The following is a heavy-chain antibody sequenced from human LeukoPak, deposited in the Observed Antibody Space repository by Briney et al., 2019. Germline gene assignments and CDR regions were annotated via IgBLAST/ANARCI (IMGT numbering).Heavy chain of an antibody. CDR2: ISSSSSYI. D-gene: IGHD6-13*01. Sequence: GGSLRLSCAASGFTFSSYSMNWVRQAPGKGLEWVSFISSSSSYICYANSVEGPLTISRDNAKNSLYLQMNSLRAEDTAVYYCARSCIAAANFDYWGQGTLVTVSS. V-gene: IGHV3-21*01. CDR1: GFTFSSYS. J-gene: IGHJ4*02. CDR3: ARSCIAAANFDY.